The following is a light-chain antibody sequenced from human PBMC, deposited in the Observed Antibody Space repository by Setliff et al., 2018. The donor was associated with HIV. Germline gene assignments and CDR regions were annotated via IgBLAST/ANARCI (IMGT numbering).Light chain of an antibody. CDR2: QDS. CDR1: SSDVGGYNY. V-gene: IGLV2-14*01. CDR3: NSYASTSSFV. J-gene: IGLJ1*01. Sequence: QSALTQPASVSGSPGQSITISCTGTSSDVGGYNYVSWYQQHPGKAPKVIIYQDSNRPSGISDRFSGSKSGNTASLTISGLQAEDEADYYCNSYASTSSFVFGTGTKVTVL.